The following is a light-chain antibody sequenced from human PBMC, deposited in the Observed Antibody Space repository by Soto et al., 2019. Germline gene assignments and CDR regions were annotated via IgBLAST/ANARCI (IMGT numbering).Light chain of an antibody. J-gene: IGLJ1*01. V-gene: IGLV2-14*01. Sequence: QSALTQPASESGSPGQSITISCTGASSDVGRYNYVSWYQLHPGKAPKLIIYEVSNRPSGVSNRFSGSKSGNTASLTISGLWAEDDADYYCNSYTNSTAYVFGTGTKLTVL. CDR1: SSDVGRYNY. CDR2: EVS. CDR3: NSYTNSTAYV.